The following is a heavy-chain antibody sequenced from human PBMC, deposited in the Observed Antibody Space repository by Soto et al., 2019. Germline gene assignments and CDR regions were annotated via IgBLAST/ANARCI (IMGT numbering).Heavy chain of an antibody. D-gene: IGHD3-22*01. CDR1: GGTFSSYA. CDR2: IIPIFGTA. CDR3: ARVRDYYDSSGPLLY. Sequence: SVKVSCKASGGTFSSYAISWVRQAPGQGLEWMGGIIPIFGTANYAQKFQGRVTITADESTSAAYMELSSLRSEDTAVYYCARVRDYYDSSGPLLYWGQGTLVTVSS. J-gene: IGHJ4*02. V-gene: IGHV1-69*13.